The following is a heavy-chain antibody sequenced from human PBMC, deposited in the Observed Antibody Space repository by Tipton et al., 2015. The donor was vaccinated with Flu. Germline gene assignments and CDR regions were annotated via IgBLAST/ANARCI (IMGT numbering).Heavy chain of an antibody. V-gene: IGHV4-38-2*02. CDR1: GEALANGRY. CDR2: IHHRGST. CDR3: ARDRPYGDFSETLDY. J-gene: IGHJ4*02. Sequence: GEALANGRYWDWVRQPPGKGLEWIGNIHHRGSTYYSPSLKSRVTISMDTSKNQFSLTLISVTAADTAIYYCARDRPYGDFSETLDYWGQGMLVTVSS. D-gene: IGHD4-17*01.